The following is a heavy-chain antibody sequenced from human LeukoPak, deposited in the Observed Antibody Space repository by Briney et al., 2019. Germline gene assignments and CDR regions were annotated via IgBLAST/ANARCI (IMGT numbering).Heavy chain of an antibody. J-gene: IGHJ6*02. CDR1: GYTFTSYG. Sequence: GASVKVSCKASGYTFTSYGISWVRQAPGQGLEWMGWISAYNGNTNYAQKLQGRVTMTTDTSTSTAYMELRSLRSDDSAVYYCARDRCSSTSCPSYYYYYGIDVWGQGTTVTVSS. D-gene: IGHD2-2*01. CDR3: ARDRCSSTSCPSYYYYYGIDV. V-gene: IGHV1-18*01. CDR2: ISAYNGNT.